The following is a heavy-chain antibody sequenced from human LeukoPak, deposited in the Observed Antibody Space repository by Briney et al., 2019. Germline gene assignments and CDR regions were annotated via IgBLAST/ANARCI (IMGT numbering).Heavy chain of an antibody. CDR1: GFTLSSFA. CDR2: ISSNGGST. V-gene: IGHV3-64D*09. Sequence: PGGSLRLSCSASGFTLSSFAIHWVRQAPGKGLEYVSAISSNGGSTYYADSVKGRFTISRDNSKNTLYLQMSSLRVEDTAVYYCVKDRGQLVRDFDYWGQGTLDTVSS. CDR3: VKDRGQLVRDFDY. J-gene: IGHJ4*02. D-gene: IGHD6-13*01.